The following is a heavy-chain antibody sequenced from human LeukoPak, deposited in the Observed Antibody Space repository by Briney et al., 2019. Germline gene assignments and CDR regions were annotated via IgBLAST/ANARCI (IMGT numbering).Heavy chain of an antibody. V-gene: IGHV3-23*01. D-gene: IGHD2-2*02. CDR1: GFTFSSDA. Sequence: GGSLRLSCAASGFTFSSDAMSWVRQAPGKGLEWVSAISGSGGSTYYADSVKGRFTISRDNSKNTLYLQMNSLRAEDTAVYYCAKDQYLLLYETWGQGTLVTVSS. CDR3: AKDQYLLLYET. CDR2: ISGSGGST. J-gene: IGHJ5*02.